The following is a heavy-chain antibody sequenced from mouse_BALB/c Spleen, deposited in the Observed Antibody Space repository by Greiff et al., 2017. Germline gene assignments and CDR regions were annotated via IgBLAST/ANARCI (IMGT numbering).Heavy chain of an antibody. Sequence: EVNVVESGGGLVKPGGSLKLSCAASGFTFSSYDMSWVRQTPEKRLEWVGSISSGGSTYYPDSVKGRFTISRDNARNILYLQMSSLRSEDTAIYYCARGVGGSYGQYYYAMDYWGQGTSVTVSS. D-gene: IGHD1-2*01. CDR2: ISSGGST. CDR1: GFTFSSYD. V-gene: IGHV5-6-5*01. CDR3: ARGVGGSYGQYYYAMDY. J-gene: IGHJ4*01.